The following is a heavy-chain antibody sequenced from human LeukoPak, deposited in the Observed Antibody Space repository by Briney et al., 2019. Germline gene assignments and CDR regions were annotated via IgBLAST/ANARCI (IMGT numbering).Heavy chain of an antibody. V-gene: IGHV4-34*01. J-gene: IGHJ4*02. CDR3: ARRITMVRSFDY. CDR1: GGSFSGYY. Sequence: PSETLSLTCAVHGGSFSGYYWSWLRQPPGKGLEWIGEINHSGSTNYNPSLKSRVTISIDTSKNQFSLKLSSVTAADTAVYYCARRITMVRSFDYWGQGTLVTVSS. D-gene: IGHD3-10*01. CDR2: INHSGST.